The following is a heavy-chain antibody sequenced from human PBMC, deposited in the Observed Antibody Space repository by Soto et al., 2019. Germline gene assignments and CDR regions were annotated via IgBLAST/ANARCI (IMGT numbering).Heavy chain of an antibody. D-gene: IGHD2-15*01. CDR1: GGTFSSYA. Sequence: QVQLVQSGAEVKKPGSSVKVSCKASGGTFSSYAISWVRQAPGQGLEWMGGIIPICGTANYAQKFQGRVTITADESTRTAYMELSSLSSEETAVYYWALSRRRWNLLPYNVGTYYYYYGMDVWGQGHTVTVSS. J-gene: IGHJ6*02. CDR3: ALSRRRWNLLPYNVGTYYYYYGMDV. V-gene: IGHV1-69*01. CDR2: IIPICGTA.